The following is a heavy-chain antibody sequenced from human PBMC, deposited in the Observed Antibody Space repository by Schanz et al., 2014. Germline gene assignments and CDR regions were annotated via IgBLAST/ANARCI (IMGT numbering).Heavy chain of an antibody. J-gene: IGHJ6*02. CDR1: GFIFNDYY. Sequence: VQLVESGGGLVKPGGSLRLSCAASGFIFNDYYMNWIRQAPGKGLEWVANIKQDESERSYVDSVKGRFTISRDNAKNSLYLQMNSLRAEDTAVYYCARGNYGMDVWGQGTTVTVSS. V-gene: IGHV3-7*01. CDR3: ARGNYGMDV. CDR2: IKQDESER.